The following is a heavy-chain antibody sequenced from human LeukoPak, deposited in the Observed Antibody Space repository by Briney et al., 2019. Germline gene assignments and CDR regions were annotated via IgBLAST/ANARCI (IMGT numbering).Heavy chain of an antibody. CDR1: GGSISSSSYY. D-gene: IGHD4-11*01. CDR3: ARGPFYSNYGYYYYYMDV. Sequence: SETLSLTCTVSGGSISSSSYYWGWIRQPPGKGLEWIGSIYYSGSTYYNPSLKSRVTISVDTSKDQFSLKLSSVTAADTAVYYCARGPFYSNYGYYYYYMDVWGKGTTVTVSS. V-gene: IGHV4-39*07. CDR2: IYYSGST. J-gene: IGHJ6*03.